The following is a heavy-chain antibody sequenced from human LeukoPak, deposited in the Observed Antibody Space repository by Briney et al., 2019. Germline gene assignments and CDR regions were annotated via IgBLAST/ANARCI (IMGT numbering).Heavy chain of an antibody. D-gene: IGHD2/OR15-2a*01. Sequence: SETLSLTCAVSGGSISSGGYSWSWIRQPPGKGLEWIGYIYHSGSTYYNPSLKSRVTISVDRSKNQFSLKLSSVTAADTAVYYCARSPYYVLHPFDYWGQGTLVTVSS. CDR2: IYHSGST. V-gene: IGHV4-30-2*01. J-gene: IGHJ4*02. CDR1: GGSISSGGYS. CDR3: ARSPYYVLHPFDY.